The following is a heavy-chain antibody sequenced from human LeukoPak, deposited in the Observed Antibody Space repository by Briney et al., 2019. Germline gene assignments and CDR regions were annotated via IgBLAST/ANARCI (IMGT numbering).Heavy chain of an antibody. V-gene: IGHV3-30*03. D-gene: IGHD6-13*01. CDR2: ISFDGNNK. J-gene: IGHJ5*02. CDR1: GFTFSSYG. CDR3: ARDFWASAAGTGPYNWFDP. Sequence: GGSLRLSCAASGFTFSSYGMHWVRQAPGKGLEWVAVISFDGNNKYYADSVKGRFTISRDNSKNTLYLQMNSLRAEDTAVYYCARDFWASAAGTGPYNWFDPWGQGTLVTVSS.